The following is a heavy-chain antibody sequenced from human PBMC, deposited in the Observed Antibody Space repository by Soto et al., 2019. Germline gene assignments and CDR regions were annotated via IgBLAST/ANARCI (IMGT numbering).Heavy chain of an antibody. Sequence: QITLKESGPTLVKPTQTLTLTCTFSGFSLSTSGVGVDWIRQPPGKALEWLALIYWDDDKRYNPSLKNRLSISKDTSKNQVVLTMTDMDPVDTATYYCAHRRGDDNNYGGWYFDDWCQGTLVTVSS. CDR1: GFSLSTSGVG. CDR3: AHRRGDDNNYGGWYFDD. CDR2: IYWDDDK. D-gene: IGHD4-4*01. V-gene: IGHV2-5*02. J-gene: IGHJ4*02.